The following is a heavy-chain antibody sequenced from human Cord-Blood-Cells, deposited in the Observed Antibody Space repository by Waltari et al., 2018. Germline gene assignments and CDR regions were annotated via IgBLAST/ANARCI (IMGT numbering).Heavy chain of an antibody. J-gene: IGHJ4*02. Sequence: QVQLVESGGGVVQPGRSLRLSCAASGFTFSSYGMHWVRQAPGKGLEWVAVISYDGSNKYYADSVKGRFTISRDNSKNTLYLQMNSLRAEDTAVYYCAKTGWRYQLLIDYWGQGTLVTVSS. V-gene: IGHV3-30*18. CDR3: AKTGWRYQLLIDY. D-gene: IGHD2-2*01. CDR1: GFTFSSYG. CDR2: ISYDGSNK.